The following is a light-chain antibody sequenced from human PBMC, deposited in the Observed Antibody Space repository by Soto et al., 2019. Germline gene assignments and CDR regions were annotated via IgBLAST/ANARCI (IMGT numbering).Light chain of an antibody. J-gene: IGKJ3*01. CDR1: QGISSY. CDR2: AAS. V-gene: IGKV1-8*01. Sequence: AIRMTQSPSSLSASTGDRVTITCRASQGISSYLAWYQQKPGKAPKLLIYAASTLQSGVPSRFSGSGSGTDFTLTISCLQSEDFATYYCQQDYSYPLFTLGPGTKVYIK. CDR3: QQDYSYPLFT.